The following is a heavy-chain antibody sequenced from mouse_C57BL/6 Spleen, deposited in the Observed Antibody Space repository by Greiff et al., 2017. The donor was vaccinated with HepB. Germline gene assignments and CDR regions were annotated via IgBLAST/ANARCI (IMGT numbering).Heavy chain of an antibody. Sequence: DVQLVESGGGLVKPGGSLKLSCAASGFTFSSYAMSWVRQTPEKRLEWVATISDGGSYTYYPDNVKGRFTISRDNAKNNLYLQMSHLKSEDTAMYYCARARGGLRLLFAYWGQGTLVTVSA. V-gene: IGHV5-4*01. J-gene: IGHJ3*01. CDR3: ARARGGLRLLFAY. CDR2: ISDGGSYT. D-gene: IGHD2-4*01. CDR1: GFTFSSYA.